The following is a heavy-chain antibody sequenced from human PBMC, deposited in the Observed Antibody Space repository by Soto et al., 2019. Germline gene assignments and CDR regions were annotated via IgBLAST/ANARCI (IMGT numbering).Heavy chain of an antibody. V-gene: IGHV1-18*04. J-gene: IGHJ5*02. Sequence: QVQLVQSGTEVKKPGASVKVSCKASGCTFTNYGITWVRQAPGQGLEWMGWISTNSGHTDYAQKFRGRVTMTTDRSTTTAYMDLRSLRSDDTAVYCCAREEYRQVDHWGQGTLVTVSS. D-gene: IGHD3-16*02. CDR2: ISTNSGHT. CDR3: AREEYRQVDH. CDR1: GCTFTNYG.